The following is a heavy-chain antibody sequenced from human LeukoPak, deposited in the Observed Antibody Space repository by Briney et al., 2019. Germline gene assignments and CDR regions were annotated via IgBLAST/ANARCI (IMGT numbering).Heavy chain of an antibody. D-gene: IGHD2-21*02. J-gene: IGHJ4*02. CDR2: INQDASEI. V-gene: IGHV3-7*01. Sequence: GGSLRLSCAASGFTFSTYWMNWYRQAPGKGLEWVGNINQDASEINYVDSVRGRFTISRDNANNSLHLQMNSLRAEDTAVYYCATDRDNSDWQKRFDSWGQGTLVTVTP. CDR1: GFTFSTYW. CDR3: ATDRDNSDWQKRFDS.